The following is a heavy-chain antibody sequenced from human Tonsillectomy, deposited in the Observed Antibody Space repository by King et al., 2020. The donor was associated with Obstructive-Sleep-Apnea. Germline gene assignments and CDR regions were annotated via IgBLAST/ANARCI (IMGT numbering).Heavy chain of an antibody. Sequence: VQLQQWGGGLLRPSETLSLTCSLFGGSFNNYYWNWIRQPPGKGLEWIGEINQSGVTNYNPSLKSRVTISVDASKNQFSLKLTSVTAADTAVYYCGKSLIWFAEGLQPGDWGQGTLVSVSS. D-gene: IGHD3-10*01. CDR3: GKSLIWFAEGLQPGD. V-gene: IGHV4-34*01. CDR2: INQSGVT. CDR1: GGSFNNYY. J-gene: IGHJ4*02.